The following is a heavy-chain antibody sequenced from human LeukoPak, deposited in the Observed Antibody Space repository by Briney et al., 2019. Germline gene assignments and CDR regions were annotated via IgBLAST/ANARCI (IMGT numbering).Heavy chain of an antibody. V-gene: IGHV3-23*01. CDR3: AKVGEDQGPDY. CDR2: ISGSGGST. D-gene: IGHD2-2*01. J-gene: IGHJ4*02. Sequence: GGSLRLSCAASGFTFSSYAMSWVRQAPGKGLEWVSAISGSGGSTYYADSVKGRFTISRDNSKSTVYLQMNSLRAEDTALYYCAKVGEDQGPDYWGQGTLVTVSS. CDR1: GFTFSSYA.